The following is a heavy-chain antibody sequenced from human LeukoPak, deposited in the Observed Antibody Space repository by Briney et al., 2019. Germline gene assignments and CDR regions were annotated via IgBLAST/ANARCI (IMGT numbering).Heavy chain of an antibody. D-gene: IGHD4-17*01. V-gene: IGHV3-30*18. CDR3: AKDMNTVTTTFDY. CDR1: GFTFSTYA. Sequence: GGSLRLSCAASGFTFSTYAMHWVRQAPGKGLEWVAVISNDATKKYYADSVKGRATISRDNSENTLYLQMNSLRAEDTAVYYCAKDMNTVTTTFDYWGQGTLVTVSS. J-gene: IGHJ4*02. CDR2: ISNDATKK.